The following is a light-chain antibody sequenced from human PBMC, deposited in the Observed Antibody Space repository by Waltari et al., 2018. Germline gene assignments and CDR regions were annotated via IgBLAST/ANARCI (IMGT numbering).Light chain of an antibody. CDR1: GSDVGGYNY. V-gene: IGLV2-14*03. Sequence: QSALTQPASVSGSPGQSIPSSCTGTGSDVGGYNYVSWYPQHPGKAPKLIIFDVSNRPSGVSSRFSGSKSGNTASLTISGLQAQDEADYYCSSYISSDTLELFGGGTSLTVL. CDR3: SSYISSDTLEL. J-gene: IGLJ2*01. CDR2: DVS.